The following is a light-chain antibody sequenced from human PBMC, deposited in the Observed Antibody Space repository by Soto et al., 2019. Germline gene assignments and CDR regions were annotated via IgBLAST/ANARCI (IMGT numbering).Light chain of an antibody. Sequence: EIVLTQSPATLSSSPGERATLSCRASQSVSSYLAWYQQKPGQAPRLLIYDASNRATGIPARFSGSGSGTDFTLTISSLEPEEFAVYYCQQRISWPWTFGQGTKVEIK. CDR1: QSVSSY. V-gene: IGKV3-11*01. CDR2: DAS. J-gene: IGKJ1*01. CDR3: QQRISWPWT.